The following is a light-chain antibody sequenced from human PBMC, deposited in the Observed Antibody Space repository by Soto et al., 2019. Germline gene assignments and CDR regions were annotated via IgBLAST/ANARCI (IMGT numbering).Light chain of an antibody. J-gene: IGKJ1*01. V-gene: IGKV3-20*01. Sequence: ENVLTQSPGTLSLSPGERATLSCRASQTVRSNYLAWYQQKPGQTPRLLIYEAYSRFTGIPDRFTGSGSGTVFTLTINILEPEYFAIYFCQQYSSLPRTFGQGSKVEVK. CDR1: QTVRSNY. CDR2: EAY. CDR3: QQYSSLPRT.